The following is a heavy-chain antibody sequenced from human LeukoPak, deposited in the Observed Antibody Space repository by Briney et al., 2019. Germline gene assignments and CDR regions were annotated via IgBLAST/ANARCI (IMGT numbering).Heavy chain of an antibody. J-gene: IGHJ3*02. Sequence: GGSLRLSCAASGFTLSSYWMHWVRQAPGKGLVWVSCINSGGSNTRYMDSVKGRFTISRDNAKNTLYLQMNSLRAEDTAEYYCATWNYHAFDIWGQGTTVAVSS. V-gene: IGHV3-74*01. CDR2: INSGGSNT. CDR1: GFTLSSYW. D-gene: IGHD1-7*01. CDR3: ATWNYHAFDI.